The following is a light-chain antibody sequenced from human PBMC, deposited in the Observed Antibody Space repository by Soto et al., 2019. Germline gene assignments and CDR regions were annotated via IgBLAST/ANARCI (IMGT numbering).Light chain of an antibody. Sequence: QSALTQPASVSGFPGQSITISCTGTSSDIGDYNYVSWYQQRPGKAPKLIISEVSDRPSGVSNRFSGSKSGNTASLTISGLQAADEADYYCSSYKYLNTVVFGGGTKLTVL. CDR3: SSYKYLNTVV. CDR2: EVS. V-gene: IGLV2-14*01. J-gene: IGLJ2*01. CDR1: SSDIGDYNY.